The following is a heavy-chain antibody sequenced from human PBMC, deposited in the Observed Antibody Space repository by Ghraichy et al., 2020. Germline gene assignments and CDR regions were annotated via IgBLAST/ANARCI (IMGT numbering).Heavy chain of an antibody. D-gene: IGHD3-22*01. Sequence: GGSLRLSCAASGFTFNNYGMHWVRQAPGKGLEWLAVISYDGTNKYSADSMKGRFTISRDNSKNTLFLQMNSLRADDTAVYFCARGLSYYDSSGPNYFDYWGQGTLVTVSS. V-gene: IGHV3-30*03. J-gene: IGHJ4*02. CDR1: GFTFNNYG. CDR2: ISYDGTNK. CDR3: ARGLSYYDSSGPNYFDY.